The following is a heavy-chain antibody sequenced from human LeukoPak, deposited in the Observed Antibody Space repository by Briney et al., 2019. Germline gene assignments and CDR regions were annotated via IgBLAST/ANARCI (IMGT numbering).Heavy chain of an antibody. D-gene: IGHD1-26*01. Sequence: ASVKVSCKASGYTFTGYYMHWVRQAPGQGLEWMGRINPNSGGTNYAQKFQGRVTMTRDTSISTAYMDLSRLRSDDTAVYYCARVDSGSYCFDYWGQGTLVTVSS. V-gene: IGHV1-2*06. CDR1: GYTFTGYY. CDR3: ARVDSGSYCFDY. J-gene: IGHJ4*02. CDR2: INPNSGGT.